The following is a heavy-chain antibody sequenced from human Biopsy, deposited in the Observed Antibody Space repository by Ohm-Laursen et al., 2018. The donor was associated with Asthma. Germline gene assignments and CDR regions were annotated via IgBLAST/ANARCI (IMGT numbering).Heavy chain of an antibody. V-gene: IGHV3-7*03. Sequence: SLRLSCAASGFTFSSYWMSWVRQAPGKGLEWVANIKKDGSEKYYVDSVKGRFTISRDNAENSLYLHMNSLRAEDTAVYYCARTFHFWSPYHAEHYQLWGQGTLVTVSS. CDR1: GFTFSSYW. CDR2: IKKDGSEK. CDR3: ARTFHFWSPYHAEHYQL. D-gene: IGHD3-3*01. J-gene: IGHJ1*01.